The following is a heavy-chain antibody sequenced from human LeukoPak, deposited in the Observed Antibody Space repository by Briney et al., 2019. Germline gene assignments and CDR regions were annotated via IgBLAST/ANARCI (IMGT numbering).Heavy chain of an antibody. D-gene: IGHD6-19*01. V-gene: IGHV1-24*01. CDR1: VRTLSQFS. CDR3: AIRRLAVASAPFDH. J-gene: IGHJ5*02. CDR2: SDPKDKT. Sequence: GASVKVSFKVSVRTLSQFSLQWVRQVPGKGLEWMGGSDPKDKTFYAQNFQGRVTLTEVTSTDTAYMELSSLIFEDSALYYCAIRRLAVASAPFDHWGQGTLVTVSS.